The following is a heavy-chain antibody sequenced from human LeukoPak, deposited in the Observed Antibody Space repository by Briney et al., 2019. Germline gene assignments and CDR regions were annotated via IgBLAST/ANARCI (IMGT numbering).Heavy chain of an antibody. Sequence: SETLSLTFTVSGGSISSSSYYWGWIRQPPGKGLEWIGSIYYSGSTYYNPSLKSRVTISVDTSKNQFSLKLSSVTAADTAVYYCARQENSSGWYGVDYWGQGTLVTVSS. V-gene: IGHV4-39*01. D-gene: IGHD6-19*01. CDR3: ARQENSSGWYGVDY. CDR1: GGSISSSSYY. J-gene: IGHJ4*02. CDR2: IYYSGST.